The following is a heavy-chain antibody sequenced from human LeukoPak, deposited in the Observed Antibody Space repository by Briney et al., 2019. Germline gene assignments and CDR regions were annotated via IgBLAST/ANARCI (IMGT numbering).Heavy chain of an antibody. V-gene: IGHV4-39*07. CDR1: GGSISSSSYY. D-gene: IGHD3-9*01. J-gene: IGHJ4*02. CDR2: IYYSGST. CDR3: ARVSYDILTGYYHKFDY. Sequence: SETLSLTCTVSGGSISSSSYYWGWIRQPPGKGLEWIGSIYYSGSTYYNPSLKSRVTISVDTSKNQFSLKLSSVTAADTAVYYCARVSYDILTGYYHKFDYWGQGTLVTVSS.